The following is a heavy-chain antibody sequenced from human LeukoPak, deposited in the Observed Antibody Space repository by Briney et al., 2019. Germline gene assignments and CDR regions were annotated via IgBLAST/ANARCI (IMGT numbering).Heavy chain of an antibody. J-gene: IGHJ5*02. CDR2: IYYSGST. V-gene: IGHV4-39*07. D-gene: IGHD2-2*01. CDR3: ARGLVVPAASWFDP. Sequence: PSETLSLTCTVSGGSISSSSYYWGWIRQPPGKGLEWIGSIYYSGSTYYNPSLKSRVTISVDTSKNQFSLKLSSVTAADTAVYFCARGLVVPAASWFDPWGQGTLVTVSS. CDR1: GGSISSSSYY.